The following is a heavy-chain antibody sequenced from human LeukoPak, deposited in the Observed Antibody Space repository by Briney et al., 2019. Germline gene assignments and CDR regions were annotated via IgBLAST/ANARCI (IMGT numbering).Heavy chain of an antibody. CDR2: IKQDGSEK. D-gene: IGHD1-26*01. CDR1: GFTFSSYW. V-gene: IGHV3-7*01. J-gene: IGHJ4*02. Sequence: PGGSLRLSCAASGFTFSSYWMSWVRQAPGKGLEWVANIKQDGSEKYYVDSVKGRFTISRDNAKDSLYLQMNSLRAEDTAVYYCARMEVGATPGYFDYWGQGTLVTVSS. CDR3: ARMEVGATPGYFDY.